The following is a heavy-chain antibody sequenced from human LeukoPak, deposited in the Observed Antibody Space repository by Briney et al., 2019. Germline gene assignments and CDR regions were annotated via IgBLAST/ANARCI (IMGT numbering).Heavy chain of an antibody. CDR2: MNPNSGNT. D-gene: IGHD6-13*01. CDR3: ARGLYSSSWYTAYYYYYMDV. Sequence: GASLKVSCKASGYTFTSYAINWVRQATGHGLEWRGWMNPNSGNTGYAQKFQGRVTMTRNTSIRTAYMELSSLRSEDTAVYYCARGLYSSSWYTAYYYYYMDVWGKGTTVTISS. J-gene: IGHJ6*03. CDR1: GYTFTSYA. V-gene: IGHV1-8*01.